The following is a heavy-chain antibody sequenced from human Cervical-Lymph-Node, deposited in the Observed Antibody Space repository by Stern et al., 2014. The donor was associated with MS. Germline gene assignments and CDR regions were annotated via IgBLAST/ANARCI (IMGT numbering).Heavy chain of an antibody. Sequence: QVQLQQSGPGLVKPSQTLSLTCTVSGGSISSGNYYWSWIRQPAGEGLEWIVRIYSSGSPQYHPPLQSRVTLPAAPSTNQFSPRRSSVTAADTAVYYCARGNYDVLTDNGGHGFDIWGQGTMVTVSS. J-gene: IGHJ3*02. CDR1: GGSISSGNYY. CDR3: ARGNYDVLTDNGGHGFDI. V-gene: IGHV4-61*02. CDR2: IYSSGSP. D-gene: IGHD3-9*01.